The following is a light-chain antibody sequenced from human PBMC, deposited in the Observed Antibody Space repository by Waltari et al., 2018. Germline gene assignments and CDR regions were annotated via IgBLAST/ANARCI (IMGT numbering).Light chain of an antibody. CDR3: QQYDNWPPLT. CDR2: GAS. V-gene: IGKV3-15*01. Sequence: DIVMTQSPATLSISQGERATLPCRASQSVSSNLAWYQQKPGQAPRLLIYGASTRATDIPARFSGSGSGAEFTLTISSLQSEDFAVYYCQQYDNWPPLTFGGGTKVEIK. CDR1: QSVSSN. J-gene: IGKJ4*01.